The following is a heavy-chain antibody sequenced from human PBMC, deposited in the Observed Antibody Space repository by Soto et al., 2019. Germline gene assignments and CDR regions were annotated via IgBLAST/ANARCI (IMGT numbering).Heavy chain of an antibody. D-gene: IGHD3-10*01. V-gene: IGHV3-30-3*01. CDR3: ARSRHGSGRYTHFYYGLDV. Sequence: QVQLVESGGGVVQPGRSLRLSCAASGFTFISYAMHWVRQAPGKGLEGVAVLSFDGSTEYYADSVKGRVTISRDNSKNPVYLQTNSLRSEDTAVYYWARSRHGSGRYTHFYYGLDVGGQGTPGTVSS. CDR2: LSFDGSTE. CDR1: GFTFISYA. J-gene: IGHJ6*02.